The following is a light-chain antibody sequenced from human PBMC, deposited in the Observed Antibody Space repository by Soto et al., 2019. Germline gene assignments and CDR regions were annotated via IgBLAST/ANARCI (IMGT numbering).Light chain of an antibody. CDR1: SSDVGAYDY. CDR2: DVS. V-gene: IGLV2-11*01. CDR3: CAYAGSSWV. J-gene: IGLJ7*01. Sequence: QSALTQPRSVSGSPGQSVAISCTGTSSDVGAYDYVSWYQQNPGKAPKLMIYDVSKRPSAVPDRFSGSKSGNTASLTISGLQADDEADYYCCAYAGSSWVFGGGTQLTVL.